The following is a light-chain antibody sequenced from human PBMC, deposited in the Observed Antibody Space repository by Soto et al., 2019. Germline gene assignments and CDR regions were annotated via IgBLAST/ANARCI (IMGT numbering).Light chain of an antibody. Sequence: DIQMTQSPSTLSASVGERVTITCRASQSVSSWLAWYQQKPGKAPKLLIYDATTLESGVPSRFSGSASGTEFTLTISSLQPDDFATYYCQQYNSYSTFGQGTKVDIK. J-gene: IGKJ1*01. CDR1: QSVSSW. CDR2: DAT. V-gene: IGKV1-5*01. CDR3: QQYNSYST.